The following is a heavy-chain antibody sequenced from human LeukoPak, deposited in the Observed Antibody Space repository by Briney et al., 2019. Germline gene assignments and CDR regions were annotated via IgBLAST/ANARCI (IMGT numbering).Heavy chain of an antibody. Sequence: SETLSLTCAVYGGSFSGYYWSWIRQPPGKGLEWIGYIYYSGSTNYNPSLKSRVTISVDTSKNHFSLKLSSVTAADTAVYYCARVEEGYGSGRRENYYYYYMDVWGKGTTVTISS. CDR3: ARVEEGYGSGRRENYYYYYMDV. J-gene: IGHJ6*03. CDR2: IYYSGST. V-gene: IGHV4-59*01. CDR1: GGSFSGYY. D-gene: IGHD3-10*01.